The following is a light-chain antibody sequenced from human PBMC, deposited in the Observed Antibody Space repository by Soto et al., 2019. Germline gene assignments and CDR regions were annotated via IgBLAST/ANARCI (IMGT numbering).Light chain of an antibody. CDR2: EVN. CDR3: CSYAGSSTYV. V-gene: IGLV2-23*02. Sequence: QSALTQPASLSGSPGQSITISCTGTSSDIGAYDYVSWFQQHPGKAPKLMISEVNNRPSGVSNRFSGSKSGNTASLTISGLQAGDEADYYCCSYAGSSTYVFGTGTKATVL. CDR1: SSDIGAYDY. J-gene: IGLJ1*01.